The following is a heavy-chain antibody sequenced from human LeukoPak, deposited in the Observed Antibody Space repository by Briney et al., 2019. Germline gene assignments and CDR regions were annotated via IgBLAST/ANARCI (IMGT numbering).Heavy chain of an antibody. CDR2: INHSGST. D-gene: IGHD1-14*01. CDR3: ARRNPPSGFDY. Sequence: SETLSLTCAVYGGSFSGYYWSWIRQPPGKGLEWIGEINHSGSTNYNPSLKSRVTISVDTSKNQFSLKLSSVTAADTAVYYCARRNPPSGFDYWGQGTLVIVSS. CDR1: GGSFSGYY. J-gene: IGHJ4*02. V-gene: IGHV4-34*01.